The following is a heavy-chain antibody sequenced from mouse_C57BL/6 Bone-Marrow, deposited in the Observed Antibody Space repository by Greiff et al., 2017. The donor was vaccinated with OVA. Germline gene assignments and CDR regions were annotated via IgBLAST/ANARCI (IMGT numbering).Heavy chain of an antibody. J-gene: IGHJ2*01. Sequence: QVQLQQSGAELVKPGASVKLSCKASGYTFTSYWMHWVKPRPGQGLEWIGMIHPHSGSTNYNEKFKSKATLTVDKSSSTAYMQLSSLTSEDSAVYYCARQLRLRYCDYWGQGTTLTVSS. V-gene: IGHV1-64*01. CDR3: ARQLRLRYCDY. CDR2: IHPHSGST. CDR1: GYTFTSYW. D-gene: IGHD3-2*02.